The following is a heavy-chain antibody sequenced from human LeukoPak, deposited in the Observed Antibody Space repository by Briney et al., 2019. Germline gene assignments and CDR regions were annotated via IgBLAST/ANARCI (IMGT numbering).Heavy chain of an antibody. D-gene: IGHD2-15*01. Sequence: GESLKISCKGSGYSFTTYRIGWVRQMPGKGLEWMGMIYPGDSDIRYSPSFQGQVTISADKSISTAYLQWSSLKASDTAMYYCARQEYCSGGSCYAWFDPWGQGTLVTVSS. CDR3: ARQEYCSGGSCYAWFDP. CDR2: IYPGDSDI. V-gene: IGHV5-51*01. J-gene: IGHJ5*02. CDR1: GYSFTTYR.